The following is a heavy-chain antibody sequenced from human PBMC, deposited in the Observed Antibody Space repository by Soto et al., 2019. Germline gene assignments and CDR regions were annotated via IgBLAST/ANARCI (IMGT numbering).Heavy chain of an antibody. CDR1: GFTFSSYS. CDR2: ISSSSSTI. D-gene: IGHD3-10*01. Sequence: GGSLRLSCAASGFTFSSYSMNWVRQAPGKGLEWVSYISSSSSTIYYADSVKGRFTISRDNAXXXXXXXXXXXXXXXXXXYYCARXXVVYGDYWGQGTLVTVSS. V-gene: IGHV3-48*01. J-gene: IGHJ4*02. CDR3: ARXXVVYGDY.